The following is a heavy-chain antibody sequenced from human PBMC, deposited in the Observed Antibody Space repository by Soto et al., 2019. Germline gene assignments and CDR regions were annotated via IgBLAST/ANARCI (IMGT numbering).Heavy chain of an antibody. J-gene: IGHJ6*02. CDR2: ISWNSGKN. D-gene: IGHD6-6*01. CDR1: GFSFDDYA. CDR3: PKGDSGSPSYGMDV. V-gene: IGHV3-9*01. Sequence: EVQLVESGGGLVQPGRSLRLSCAASGFSFDDYAMHWVRQVPGKGLEWVSGISWNSGKNGYADSVKGRFTVSRDNTKNSVYLQMNSLRGEDTALYYCPKGDSGSPSYGMDVWGQGTTVTVSS.